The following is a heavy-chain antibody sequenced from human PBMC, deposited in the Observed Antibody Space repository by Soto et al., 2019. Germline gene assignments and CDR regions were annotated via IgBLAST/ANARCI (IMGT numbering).Heavy chain of an antibody. V-gene: IGHV3-23*01. CDR2: ISGSGAVT. D-gene: IGHD2-2*01. Sequence: EVQLLESGGGLVQPGGSLRLSCAASGLTFSSYAMSWVRQAPGKGLEWVSAISGSGAVTYYADSVKGRFTISRDSSKNTLYLQMNSLRAEDTAVYYCAKDRGCTSTTCHWNAFEIWGQGKMVTVSS. CDR3: AKDRGCTSTTCHWNAFEI. CDR1: GLTFSSYA. J-gene: IGHJ3*02.